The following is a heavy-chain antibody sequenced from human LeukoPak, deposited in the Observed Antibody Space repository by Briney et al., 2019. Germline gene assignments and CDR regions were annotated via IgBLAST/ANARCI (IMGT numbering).Heavy chain of an antibody. V-gene: IGHV4-61*02. D-gene: IGHD3-10*01. Sequence: SQTLSLTCTVSGGSISSGSYYWSWIRQPAGKGLEWIGRIYTSGSTNYNPSPKRRVTISVDTSKNQFSLKLSSVTAADTAVYYCARVRGAYYYYYMDVWGKGTTVTVSS. CDR1: GGSISSGSYY. CDR3: ARVRGAYYYYYMDV. CDR2: IYTSGST. J-gene: IGHJ6*03.